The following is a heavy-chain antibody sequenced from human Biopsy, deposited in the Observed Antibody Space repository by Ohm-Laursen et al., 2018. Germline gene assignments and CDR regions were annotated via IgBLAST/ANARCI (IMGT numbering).Heavy chain of an antibody. J-gene: IGHJ4*02. Sequence: PGTLSLTCAVYGKTFSDYYWSWIRQPPGKGLEWIGQINQSGRTNYNPSLKSRVNISADKSNNQFSLKLTSVTSADTAVYFCGNEVHGRDYWGLGALVTVSS. CDR2: INQSGRT. D-gene: IGHD2-15*01. CDR3: GNEVHGRDY. CDR1: GKTFSDYY. V-gene: IGHV4-34*08.